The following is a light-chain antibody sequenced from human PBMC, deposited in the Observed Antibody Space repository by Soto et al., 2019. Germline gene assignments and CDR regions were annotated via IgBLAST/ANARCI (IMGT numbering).Light chain of an antibody. CDR3: QQYETFSGT. CDR2: DAS. V-gene: IGKV1-5*01. Sequence: IQMTHSPATLSASVLYTVTVTFRSIQSVIVWLSLYQQKPGEAPKLLIYDASALPGGVPSRFSGSGSGTKFTLTIASLQPDDFATYYYQQYETFSGTFGPGTKVDIK. CDR1: QSVIVW. J-gene: IGKJ1*01.